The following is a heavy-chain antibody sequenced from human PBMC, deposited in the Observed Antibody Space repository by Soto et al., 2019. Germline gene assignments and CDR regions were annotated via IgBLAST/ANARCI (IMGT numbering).Heavy chain of an antibody. CDR2: ISRDGRIT. CDR1: GFNFMSYA. V-gene: IGHV3-64D*06. J-gene: IGHJ4*02. CDR3: AKDQWGLSGEWLGGYFDH. Sequence: PGGSLRLSCSVSGFNFMSYAMHWVRRAPGRRLEHVSAISRDGRITYYAASVNDRFTITRDNSKNSLYLQMSSLSVDDTAVYYCAKDQWGLSGEWLGGYFDHWGQGTQVTVSS. D-gene: IGHD5-12*01.